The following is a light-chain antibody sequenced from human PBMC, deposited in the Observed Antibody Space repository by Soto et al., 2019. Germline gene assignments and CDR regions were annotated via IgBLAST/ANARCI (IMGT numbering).Light chain of an antibody. V-gene: IGKV3-20*01. J-gene: IGKJ1*01. CDR2: AAS. CDR3: HQYDTSPRT. CDR1: QSLSSGY. Sequence: DIVLTQSPGTLSLSPGERATLSCRASQSLSSGYLAWYQQKPGQAPRLLIYAASSRATGIPDRFSGSGSGTDFTLTISSLEPEDFAVYYCHQYDTSPRTFGQGTKVDIK.